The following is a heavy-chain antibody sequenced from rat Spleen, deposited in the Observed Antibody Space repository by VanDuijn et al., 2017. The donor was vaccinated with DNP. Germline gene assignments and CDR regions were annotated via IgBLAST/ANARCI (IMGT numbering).Heavy chain of an antibody. V-gene: IGHV5-22*01. D-gene: IGHD4-3*01. CDR1: GFTFSDYY. CDR2: ISYEGSST. J-gene: IGHJ1*01. Sequence: EVQLVESGGGLVQPGRSLKLSCAASGFTFSDYYMAWVRQAPKKGLEWVASISYEGSSTYYGDSVKGRFTVSRDNTKSTLYLQMDSLRSEDTATYYCARLGARGYYWYFDVWGPGTMVTVSS. CDR3: ARLGARGYYWYFDV.